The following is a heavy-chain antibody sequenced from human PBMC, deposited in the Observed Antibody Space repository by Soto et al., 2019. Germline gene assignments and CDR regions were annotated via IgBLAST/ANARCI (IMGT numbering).Heavy chain of an antibody. Sequence: PSETLSLIFTGFGGSISCGDYYWRWIRLSPGKGMWWIGYIYYSGNTYYNPSLKSRVTISVDTSKNQYSLKPSSVTAADTAVYYCARYLGLYCSGGSCYSGWFDPWGQGTLVTVSS. CDR2: IYYSGNT. J-gene: IGHJ5*02. D-gene: IGHD2-15*01. CDR1: GGSISCGDYY. V-gene: IGHV4-30-4*01. CDR3: ARYLGLYCSGGSCYSGWFDP.